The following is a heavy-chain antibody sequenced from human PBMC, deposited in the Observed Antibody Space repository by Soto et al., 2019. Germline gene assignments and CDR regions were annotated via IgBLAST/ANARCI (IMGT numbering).Heavy chain of an antibody. CDR1: GGSISSGGYY. D-gene: IGHD3-10*01. CDR2: IYYSGST. Sequence: QVQLQESGPGLVKPSQTLSLTCTVSGGSISSGGYYWSWIRQHPGKGLEWIGYIYYSGSTYYNPSLKSRVTISVDTSKNQCSLKLSSVTAADTAVYYCARDRFGGPFFDYWGQGTLVTVSS. V-gene: IGHV4-31*03. J-gene: IGHJ4*02. CDR3: ARDRFGGPFFDY.